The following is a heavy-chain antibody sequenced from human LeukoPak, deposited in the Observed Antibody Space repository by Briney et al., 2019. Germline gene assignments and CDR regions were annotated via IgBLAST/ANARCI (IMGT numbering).Heavy chain of an antibody. CDR3: AKADSSGWSFDY. Sequence: GRSLRLSCAASGFTFSSYGMHWVRQAPGKGLEWVAVISYDGSNEYYADSVKGRFTISRDNSKNTLFLQMNSLRAEDTAVYYCAKADSSGWSFDYWGQGTLVTVSS. CDR2: ISYDGSNE. V-gene: IGHV3-30*18. J-gene: IGHJ4*02. CDR1: GFTFSSYG. D-gene: IGHD6-19*01.